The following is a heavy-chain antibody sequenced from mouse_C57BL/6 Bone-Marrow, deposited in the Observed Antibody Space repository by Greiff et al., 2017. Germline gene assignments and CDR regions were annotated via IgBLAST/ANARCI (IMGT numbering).Heavy chain of an antibody. Sequence: QVQLQQPGAELVRPGSSVKLSCKASGYTFTSYWMDWVKQRPGQGLEWIGNIYPSDSETHYNQKFKDKATLTVDKSSSTAYMQLSSLTSEDSAVYYCARVGDYDEDYYAMDYWGQGTSVTVSS. J-gene: IGHJ4*01. CDR1: GYTFTSYW. V-gene: IGHV1-61*01. CDR2: IYPSDSET. D-gene: IGHD2-4*01. CDR3: ARVGDYDEDYYAMDY.